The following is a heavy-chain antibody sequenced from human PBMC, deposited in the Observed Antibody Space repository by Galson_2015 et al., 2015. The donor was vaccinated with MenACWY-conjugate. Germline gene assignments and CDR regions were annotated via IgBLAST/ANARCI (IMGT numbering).Heavy chain of an antibody. CDR1: GFTFSRFA. CDR2: ISTGSSAI. CDR3: ARDRADGYKQFFDY. J-gene: IGHJ4*02. Sequence: SLRLSCAASGFTFSRFAMHWVRQAPGKGPEHISYISTGSSAIYYADSVKGRFTISRDNAKNSLYLQMNSLRDEDTAVYYCARDRADGYKQFFDYWGQGTLVTVSS. D-gene: IGHD5-24*01. V-gene: IGHV3-48*02.